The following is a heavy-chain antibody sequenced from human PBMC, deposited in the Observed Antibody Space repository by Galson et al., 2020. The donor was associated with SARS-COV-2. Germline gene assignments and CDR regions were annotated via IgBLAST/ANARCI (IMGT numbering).Heavy chain of an antibody. CDR3: ARGGIGGSYSFDY. V-gene: IGHV3-30-3*01. CDR2: ISYDGSIK. J-gene: IGHJ4*02. D-gene: IGHD1-26*01. Sequence: GESLKISCAASGFTFSTYDVHWVRQAPGKGLEWVGFISYDGSIKYYAESVKGRFTTSRDNSKNTLYLQMNNLRPEDTAVYYCARGGIGGSYSFDYWGEGTLVTVSS. CDR1: GFTFSTYD.